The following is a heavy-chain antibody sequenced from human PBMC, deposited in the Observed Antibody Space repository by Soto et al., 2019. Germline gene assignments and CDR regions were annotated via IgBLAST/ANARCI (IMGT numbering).Heavy chain of an antibody. D-gene: IGHD6-19*01. J-gene: IGHJ6*02. CDR1: GFTFSSYA. V-gene: IGHV3-30-3*01. CDR2: ISYDGSNK. CDR3: ARDRPNEIGYSSGWYVTYYGMDV. Sequence: GGSLRLSCAASGFTFSSYAMHLVRQAPGKGLEWVAVISYDGSNKYYADSVKGRFTISRDNSKNTLYLQMNSLRSDDTAVYYCARDRPNEIGYSSGWYVTYYGMDVWGQGTTVTVSS.